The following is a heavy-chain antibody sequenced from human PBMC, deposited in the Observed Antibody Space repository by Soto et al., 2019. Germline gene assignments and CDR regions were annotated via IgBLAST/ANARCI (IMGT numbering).Heavy chain of an antibody. CDR3: AREEKVGMATRAFDI. V-gene: IGHV4-4*02. D-gene: IGHD1-26*01. CDR2: IYHSGST. CDR1: GGSINSNNW. Sequence: KPSETLSLTCTVSGGSINSNNWWNWVRQAPGKGLEWIGEIYHSGSTNHNPPLKGRVTMSVDTSKNQFSLNLNSVTAADTAMYYCAREEKVGMATRAFDIWGQGTMVTVSS. J-gene: IGHJ3*02.